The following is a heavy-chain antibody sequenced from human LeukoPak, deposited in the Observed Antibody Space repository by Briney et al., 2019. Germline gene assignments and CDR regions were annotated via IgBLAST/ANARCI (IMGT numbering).Heavy chain of an antibody. Sequence: PSETLSPTCTVSGGSISSYYWSWIRQPPGKGLEGIGYIYYSGSTNYNPSLKSRVTISVDTSKNQFSLKLSSVTAADTAVYYCARHMDYYDSSGFYFDIWGQGTMVTVSS. V-gene: IGHV4-59*08. CDR2: IYYSGST. J-gene: IGHJ3*02. CDR1: GGSISSYY. D-gene: IGHD3-22*01. CDR3: ARHMDYYDSSGFYFDI.